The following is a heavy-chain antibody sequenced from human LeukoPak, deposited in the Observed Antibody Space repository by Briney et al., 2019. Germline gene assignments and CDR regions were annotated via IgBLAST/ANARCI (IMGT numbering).Heavy chain of an antibody. CDR1: GFTFSDYY. CDR2: ISSSGSTI. CDR3: ARAPPNCYYYYGMDV. Sequence: PGGSLRLSCAASGFTFSDYYMSWIRQAPGKGLEWVSYISSSGSTIYYADSVEGRFTISRDNAKNSLYLQMNSLRAEDTAVYYCARAPPNCYYYYGMDVWGQGTTVTVSS. J-gene: IGHJ6*02. V-gene: IGHV3-11*01.